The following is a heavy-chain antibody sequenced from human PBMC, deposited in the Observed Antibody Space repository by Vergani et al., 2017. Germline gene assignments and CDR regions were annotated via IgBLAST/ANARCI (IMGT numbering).Heavy chain of an antibody. CDR1: GFTFSSYA. Sequence: EVQLVESGGGVVRPGGSLRLSCAASGFTFSSYAMSWVRQAPGKGLEWVSAISGSGGSTYYADSVKGRFTISRDNSKNTLYLQMNSLRAEDTAVYYCAKDARIGVVIKLYYFDYWGQGTLVTVSP. CDR3: AKDARIGVVIKLYYFDY. CDR2: ISGSGGST. V-gene: IGHV3-23*04. J-gene: IGHJ4*02. D-gene: IGHD3-3*01.